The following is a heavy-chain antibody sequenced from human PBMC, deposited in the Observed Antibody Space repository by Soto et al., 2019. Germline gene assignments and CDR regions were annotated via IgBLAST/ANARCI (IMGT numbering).Heavy chain of an antibody. J-gene: IGHJ6*02. V-gene: IGHV3-23*01. CDR1: GFTFSSYA. D-gene: IGHD1-26*01. Sequence: GGSLRLSCAASGFTFSSYAMTWVRQAPGKRLEWVSGISGSGGTTSYTDSVKGRFTISRDNSKKTLFLEMKSLGVEDTAVYFCARDVWETTSRYYGLDLWGLGTTVTVSS. CDR3: ARDVWETTSRYYGLDL. CDR2: ISGSGGTT.